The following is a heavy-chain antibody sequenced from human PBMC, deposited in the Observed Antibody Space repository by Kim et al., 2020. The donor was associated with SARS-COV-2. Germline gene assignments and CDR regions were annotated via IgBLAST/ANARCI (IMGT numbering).Heavy chain of an antibody. Sequence: GGSLRLSCAASGFTFSSYSMNWVRQAPGKGLEWVSSISSSSSYIYYADSVKGRFTISRDNAKNSLYLQMNSLRAEDTAVYYCARGNYLSDCSGGSCYMYNWFDPWGQGTLVTVYS. D-gene: IGHD2-15*01. CDR1: GFTFSSYS. V-gene: IGHV3-21*01. CDR2: ISSSSSYI. J-gene: IGHJ5*02. CDR3: ARGNYLSDCSGGSCYMYNWFDP.